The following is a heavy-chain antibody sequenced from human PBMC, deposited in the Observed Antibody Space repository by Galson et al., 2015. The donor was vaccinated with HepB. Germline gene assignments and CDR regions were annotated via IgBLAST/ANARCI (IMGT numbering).Heavy chain of an antibody. CDR2: IYSGGST. D-gene: IGHD5-12*01. CDR1: GFTVSSNY. J-gene: IGHJ4*02. V-gene: IGHV3-66*01. Sequence: SLRLSCAASGFTVSSNYMSWVRQAPGKGLEWVSVIYSGGSTYYADSVKGRFTISRDNSKNTLYLQMNSLRAEDTAVYYCARGVGIASGYDWGFDYWGQGTLVTVSS. CDR3: ARGVGIASGYDWGFDY.